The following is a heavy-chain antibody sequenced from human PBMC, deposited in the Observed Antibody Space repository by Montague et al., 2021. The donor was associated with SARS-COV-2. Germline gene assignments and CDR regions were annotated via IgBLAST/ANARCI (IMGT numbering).Heavy chain of an antibody. CDR2: IYYSGTT. D-gene: IGHD2-15*01. CDR3: ARGLPYQMVAGAIPNYSTDV. Sequence: TLSLTCTVSGASISSGGFYWSWLRQHPRKGLEWIGFIYYSGTTYHNPSLKSRLTISIDTSKNQFSLKLSSVTAADTAVYYCARGLPYQMVAGAIPNYSTDVWGQGTTVTVSS. J-gene: IGHJ6*02. V-gene: IGHV4-31*03. CDR1: GASISSGGFY.